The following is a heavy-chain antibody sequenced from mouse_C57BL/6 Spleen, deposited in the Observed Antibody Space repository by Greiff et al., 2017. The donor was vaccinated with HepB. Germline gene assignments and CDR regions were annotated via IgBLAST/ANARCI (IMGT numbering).Heavy chain of an antibody. V-gene: IGHV1-52*01. Sequence: QVQLQQPGAELVRPGSSVKLSCKASGYTFTSYWMHWVKQRPIQGLEWIGNIDPSDSETHYNQKFKDKATLTVDKSSSTAYMQLSSLTSEDSAVYYCARSEEYYGNFYAMDYWGQGTSVTVSS. CDR3: ARSEEYYGNFYAMDY. CDR1: GYTFTSYW. CDR2: IDPSDSET. J-gene: IGHJ4*01. D-gene: IGHD2-1*01.